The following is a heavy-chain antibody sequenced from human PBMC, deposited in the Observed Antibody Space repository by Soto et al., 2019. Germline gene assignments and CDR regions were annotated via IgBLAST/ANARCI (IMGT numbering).Heavy chain of an antibody. D-gene: IGHD6-19*01. J-gene: IGHJ1*01. CDR3: ARDGGYSSGWYDFQH. V-gene: IGHV3-33*01. CDR2: IWYDGSNK. CDR1: GFTFSSYG. Sequence: ESGGGVVQPGRSLRLSCAASGFTFSSYGMHWVRQAPGKGLEWVAVIWYDGSNKYYADSVKGRFTISRDNSKNTLYLQMNSLRAEDTAVYYCARDGGYSSGWYDFQHWGQGTLVTVSS.